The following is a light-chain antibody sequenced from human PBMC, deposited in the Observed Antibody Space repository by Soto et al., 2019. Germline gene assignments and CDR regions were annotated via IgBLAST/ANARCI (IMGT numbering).Light chain of an antibody. CDR1: QSVSSN. Sequence: EIVMTQAASTRSVSPGERATLSCRASQSVSSNLAWYQHKPGQAPRLLISGASSGATGIPDRGSGSGSGTDFTLTISRLEPEDFAVYYCQQYGSSGTFGQGTQVDNK. J-gene: IGKJ1*01. V-gene: IGKV3-20*01. CDR2: GAS. CDR3: QQYGSSGT.